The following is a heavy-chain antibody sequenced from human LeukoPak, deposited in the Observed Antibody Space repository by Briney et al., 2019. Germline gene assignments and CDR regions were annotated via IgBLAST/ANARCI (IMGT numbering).Heavy chain of an antibody. V-gene: IGHV1-46*01. CDR2: INPSGGGT. Sequence: ASVKASCKASAYTFTSYYMYWVRQAPGQGLEWMGTINPSGGGTTYAQKFQGRVTMTRDTSTSTVYMELSSLGSEDTAVYYCASMGYYYDSSGYYRYWGQGTLVTVSS. D-gene: IGHD3-22*01. CDR3: ASMGYYYDSSGYYRY. CDR1: AYTFTSYY. J-gene: IGHJ4*02.